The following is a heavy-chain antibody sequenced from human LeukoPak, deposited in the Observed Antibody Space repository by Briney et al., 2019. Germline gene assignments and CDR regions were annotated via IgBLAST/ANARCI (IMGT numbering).Heavy chain of an antibody. J-gene: IGHJ4*02. CDR3: ARRNTADASIDF. V-gene: IGHV4-59*08. CDR2: IFYSGGST. Sequence: PAETLSLTCTVSGGSIIGYWWSWIRQPPGKGLEWIGDIFYSGGSTNYNPSLKSRLTMSLDTSKNQFSLKLTSVTAADTAMYYWARRNTADASIDFWGQGTLVTASS. CDR1: GGSIIGYW. D-gene: IGHD2/OR15-2a*01.